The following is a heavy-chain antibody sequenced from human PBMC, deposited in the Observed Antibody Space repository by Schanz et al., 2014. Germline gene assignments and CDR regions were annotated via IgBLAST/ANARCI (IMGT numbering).Heavy chain of an antibody. CDR1: GFNFSSYS. CDR2: IRSSSTPI. J-gene: IGHJ4*02. Sequence: EVQLLESGGGLVKPGGSLRLSCAASGFNFSSYSLSWVRQAPGKGPEWVSYIRSSSTPIYYADSVKGRFTISRDNSKNTLFLQMNSLRAEDTAVYYCARDHTTESYYSAGPPIDYWGQGTLXTVSS. CDR3: ARDHTTESYYSAGPPIDY. V-gene: IGHV3-21*05. D-gene: IGHD1-26*01.